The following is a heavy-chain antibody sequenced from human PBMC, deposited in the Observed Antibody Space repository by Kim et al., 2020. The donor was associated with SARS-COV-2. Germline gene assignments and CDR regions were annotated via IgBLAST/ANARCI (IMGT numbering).Heavy chain of an antibody. V-gene: IGHV3-21*01. D-gene: IGHD4-17*01. CDR1: GFTFSSYS. J-gene: IGHJ4*02. CDR2: ISSSSSYI. Sequence: GGSLRLSCAASGFTFSSYSMNWVRQAPGKGLEWVSSISSSSSYIYYADSVKGRFTISRDNAKNSLYLQMNSLRAEDTAVYYCARVTTVTTGHGFDYWGQGTLVTVSS. CDR3: ARVTTVTTGHGFDY.